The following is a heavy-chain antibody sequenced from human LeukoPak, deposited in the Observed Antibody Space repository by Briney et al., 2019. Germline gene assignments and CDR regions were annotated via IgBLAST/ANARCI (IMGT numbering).Heavy chain of an antibody. CDR3: AKADTSTYCYYGMDV. J-gene: IGHJ6*02. D-gene: IGHD5-18*01. CDR1: GFTFSSYG. V-gene: IGHV3-30*18. CDR2: ISYDGSNK. Sequence: GRSLRLSCAASGFTFSSYGMHWVRQAPGKGLEWVAVISYDGSNKYYADSVKGRFTISRDNSKNTLYLQMNSLRAEDTAVYYCAKADTSTYCYYGMDVWGQGTTVTVSS.